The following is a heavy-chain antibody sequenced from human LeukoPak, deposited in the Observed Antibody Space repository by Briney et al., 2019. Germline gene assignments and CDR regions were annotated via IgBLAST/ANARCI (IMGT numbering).Heavy chain of an antibody. CDR1: GFTLSVYS. CDR3: ARGLSSGWYYGPDY. Sequence: GGALRLSCAASGFTLSVYSMNWVRQAPGKGLEWVSCISTTSSYIYYADSVKGRFTISRDNAKNSLYLQMNSLRAEDTAVYYCARGLSSGWYYGPDYWGQGTLVTVSS. CDR2: ISTTSSYI. D-gene: IGHD6-19*01. V-gene: IGHV3-21*01. J-gene: IGHJ4*02.